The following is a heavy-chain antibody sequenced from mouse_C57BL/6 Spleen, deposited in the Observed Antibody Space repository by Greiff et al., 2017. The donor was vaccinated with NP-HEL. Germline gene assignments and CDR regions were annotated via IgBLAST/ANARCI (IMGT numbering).Heavy chain of an antibody. CDR2: IYPRSGNT. D-gene: IGHD1-1*01. Sequence: QVQLQQSGAELARPGASVKLSCKASGYTFTSYGISWVKQRTGQGLEWIGEIYPRSGNTYYNEKFKGKATLTADKSSSTAYMELRSLTSEDSAVYFCARYTTVVATGAMDYWGQGTSVTVSS. CDR1: GYTFTSYG. V-gene: IGHV1-81*01. CDR3: ARYTTVVATGAMDY. J-gene: IGHJ4*01.